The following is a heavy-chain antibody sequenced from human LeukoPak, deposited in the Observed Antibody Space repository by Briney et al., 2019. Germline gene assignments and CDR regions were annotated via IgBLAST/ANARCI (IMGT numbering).Heavy chain of an antibody. CDR2: IYYSGST. Sequence: SETLSLTCTVSGGSISSYYWSWIRQPPGKGLEWIGSIYYSGSTYYNPSLKSRVTISVDTSKNQFSLKLSSVTAADTAVYYCARGLIVGATLVAFDIWGQGTMVTVSS. V-gene: IGHV4-59*12. D-gene: IGHD1-26*01. CDR1: GGSISSYY. CDR3: ARGLIVGATLVAFDI. J-gene: IGHJ3*02.